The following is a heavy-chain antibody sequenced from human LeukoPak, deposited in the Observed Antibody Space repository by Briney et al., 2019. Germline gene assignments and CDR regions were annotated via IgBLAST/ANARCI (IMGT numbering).Heavy chain of an antibody. J-gene: IGHJ5*02. CDR2: INSDESST. D-gene: IGHD6-6*01. CDR3: ARTGIAARPTVWFDP. CDR1: GFTFSSYW. V-gene: IGHV3-74*01. Sequence: GGSLRLSCAASGFTFSSYWMHWVRQAPGKGLVWVSHINSDESSTNYADSVKGRFTISRDNAKNTLYLQMNSLRAEDTAVYYCARTGIAARPTVWFDPWGQGTLVTVSS.